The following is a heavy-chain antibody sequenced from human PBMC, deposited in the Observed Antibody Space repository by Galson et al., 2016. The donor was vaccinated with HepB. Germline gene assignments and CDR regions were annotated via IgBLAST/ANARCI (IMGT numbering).Heavy chain of an antibody. Sequence: QSGAEVKKPGESLKILCRGSGYTFTTHWIGWARQLPGKGLEWIGIIQPGDSEIRFSPSFQGQVTISADRSTSTAHLQWSSLKASDTGTYYCARSRLSGWYGYYFDYRGQGTLVTVSS. CDR3: ARSRLSGWYGYYFDY. V-gene: IGHV5-51*01. D-gene: IGHD6-19*01. J-gene: IGHJ4*02. CDR2: IQPGDSEI. CDR1: GYTFTTHW.